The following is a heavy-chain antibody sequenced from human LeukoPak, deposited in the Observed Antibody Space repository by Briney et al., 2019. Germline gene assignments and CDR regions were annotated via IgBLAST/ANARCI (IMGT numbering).Heavy chain of an antibody. D-gene: IGHD4-23*01. Sequence: GGSLRLSCAASGFTFNNFGMHWVRQAPGKGLDWVSFIGYEGVHKYYADSVKGRFTISKDSSKATLYLQMNSLRPEDTAVYYCAKDLHGGYASDYWGQGTLVTVFS. CDR1: GFTFNNFG. V-gene: IGHV3-30*02. J-gene: IGHJ4*02. CDR3: AKDLHGGYASDY. CDR2: IGYEGVHK.